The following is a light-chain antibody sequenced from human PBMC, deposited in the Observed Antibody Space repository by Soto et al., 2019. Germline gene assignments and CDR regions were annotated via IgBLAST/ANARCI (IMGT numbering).Light chain of an antibody. CDR2: DAS. Sequence: EIVLTQSPATLSLSPGERATLSCRASQSVRSYLAWYQQKPGQAPRLLIYDASNRATGIPARFGGSGSGSDFTLTISTLEPGDFAVYYCQQRSNWPLITFGQGTRLEIK. V-gene: IGKV3-11*01. CDR3: QQRSNWPLIT. CDR1: QSVRSY. J-gene: IGKJ5*01.